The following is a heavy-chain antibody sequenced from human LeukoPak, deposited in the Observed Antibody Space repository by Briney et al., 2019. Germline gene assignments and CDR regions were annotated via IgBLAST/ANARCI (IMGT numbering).Heavy chain of an antibody. J-gene: IGHJ4*02. CDR1: GYTFTGYY. V-gene: IGHV1-2*02. CDR3: AREGGGNSAFDY. CDR2: INPYSGGT. Sequence: ASVKVSCKASGYTFTGYYMHWVRQAPGQGLEWMGWINPYSGGTNYAQKFQGRVTMTRDTSISTAYMELSRLRSDDTAVYYCAREGGGNSAFDYWGQGTLVTVSS. D-gene: IGHD4-23*01.